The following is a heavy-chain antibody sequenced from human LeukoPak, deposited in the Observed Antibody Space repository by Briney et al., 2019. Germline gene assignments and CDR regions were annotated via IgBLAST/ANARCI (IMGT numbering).Heavy chain of an antibody. D-gene: IGHD3-10*01. CDR1: GYSFTNYW. CDR3: ARRGWGFGEPKRDHDTFDI. Sequence: GESLKISCKGSGYSFTNYWIAWGRQMPGQGLEGMAIIYPGDSDARYSPSFQGQVTISVDKSISTTYLRWSSLKASDTAMYYCARRGWGFGEPKRDHDTFDIWGQGTMVTVSS. CDR2: IYPGDSDA. J-gene: IGHJ3*02. V-gene: IGHV5-51*01.